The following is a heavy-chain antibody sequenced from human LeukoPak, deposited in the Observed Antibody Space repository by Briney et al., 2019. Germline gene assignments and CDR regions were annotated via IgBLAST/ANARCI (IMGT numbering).Heavy chain of an antibody. J-gene: IGHJ3*02. CDR3: TRGYCSGGSCYSYNWNDWDAFDI. D-gene: IGHD2-15*01. V-gene: IGHV3-73*01. Sequence: GGSLRLSCAASGFTFSGSTMHWVRQASGKGLEWVGRIRSKANSYATAYAASVKGRFTTSRDDSKNTAYLQMNSLKTEDTAVYYCTRGYCSGGSCYSYNWNDWDAFDIWGQGTMVTVSS. CDR1: GFTFSGST. CDR2: IRSKANSYAT.